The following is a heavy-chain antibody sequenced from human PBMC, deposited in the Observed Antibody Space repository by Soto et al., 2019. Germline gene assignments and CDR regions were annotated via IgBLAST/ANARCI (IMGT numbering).Heavy chain of an antibody. CDR2: INHSGST. J-gene: IGHJ4*02. V-gene: IGHV4-34*01. Sequence: QVQLQQWGAGLLKPSETLSLTCAVYGGSFSGYYWSWIRQAPGKGLEWIGEINHSGSTNYNPSLKSRVIISVDTSNNQFSVKLSSVTAADTAVYYCARTPRGRYCSGGSCSDYWGQGTLVTVSS. CDR1: GGSFSGYY. D-gene: IGHD2-15*01. CDR3: ARTPRGRYCSGGSCSDY.